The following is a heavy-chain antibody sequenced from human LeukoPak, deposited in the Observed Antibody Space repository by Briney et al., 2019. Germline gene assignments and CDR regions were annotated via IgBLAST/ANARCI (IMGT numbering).Heavy chain of an antibody. J-gene: IGHJ4*02. D-gene: IGHD3-10*01. Sequence: ASVKVSCKASGYTFTSYGISWVRQAPGQGLEWMGWIIAYNGNTNYAQKLQGRVTMTTDTSTSTAYMELSSLRSEDTAVYYCATGVMVRGVTYYFDYWGQGALVTVSS. CDR3: ATGVMVRGVTYYFDY. CDR2: IIAYNGNT. V-gene: IGHV1-18*01. CDR1: GYTFTSYG.